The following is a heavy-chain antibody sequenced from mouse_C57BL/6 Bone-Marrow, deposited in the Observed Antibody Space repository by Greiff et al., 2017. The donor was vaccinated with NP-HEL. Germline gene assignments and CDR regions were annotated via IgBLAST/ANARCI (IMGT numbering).Heavy chain of an antibody. Sequence: EVQLQQSGAELVRPGASVKLSCTASGFNIKDYYMHWVKQRPEQGLEWIGRIDPEDGDTEYDPKFQGKATMTADTSSNTAYLQLSSLTSEDTAVYYCTPFTTVDWYFDVWGTGTTVTVSS. CDR1: GFNIKDYY. D-gene: IGHD1-1*01. CDR2: IDPEDGDT. CDR3: TPFTTVDWYFDV. V-gene: IGHV14-1*01. J-gene: IGHJ1*03.